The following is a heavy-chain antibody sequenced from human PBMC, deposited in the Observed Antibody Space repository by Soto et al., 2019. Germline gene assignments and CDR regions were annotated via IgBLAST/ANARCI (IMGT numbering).Heavy chain of an antibody. Sequence: ETLSLTCTVSGGSISDYYWSWIRQPPGKGLEWIGYFSYGGGTNNSPSLKSRATISGDTSKNQFSLNLSSLTAADTAVYYCARDKITGLFDYWGQGTLVTVSS. D-gene: IGHD2-8*02. CDR3: ARDKITGLFDY. CDR2: FSYGGGT. CDR1: GGSISDYY. J-gene: IGHJ4*02. V-gene: IGHV4-59*12.